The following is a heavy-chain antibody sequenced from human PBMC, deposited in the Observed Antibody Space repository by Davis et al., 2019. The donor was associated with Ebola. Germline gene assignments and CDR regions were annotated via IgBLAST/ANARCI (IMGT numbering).Heavy chain of an antibody. CDR3: AKDGRIAVAGTLYFQH. V-gene: IGHV3-23*01. CDR2: ISGSVGIT. D-gene: IGHD6-19*01. J-gene: IGHJ1*01. CDR1: GFTFSSYA. Sequence: GGSLRLSCAASGFTFSSYAMSWVRQAPGKGLEWVSAISGSVGITYYADSVKGRFTISRDNSKNTLYLQMNSLRAEDTAVYYCAKDGRIAVAGTLYFQHWGQGTLVTVSS.